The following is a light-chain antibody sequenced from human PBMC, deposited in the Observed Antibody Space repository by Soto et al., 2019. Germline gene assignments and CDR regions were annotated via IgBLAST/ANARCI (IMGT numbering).Light chain of an antibody. Sequence: EIVLTQSPGTLSLSPGERATLSCRASQSVSSNSLAWYQQKPGQAPRLLISGASTRATGIPDRFSGSGSGTDFTLTISRLEPEDFVVYYCQQYGGSPFTFGQGTRLESK. CDR3: QQYGGSPFT. J-gene: IGKJ5*01. CDR2: GAS. CDR1: QSVSSNS. V-gene: IGKV3-20*01.